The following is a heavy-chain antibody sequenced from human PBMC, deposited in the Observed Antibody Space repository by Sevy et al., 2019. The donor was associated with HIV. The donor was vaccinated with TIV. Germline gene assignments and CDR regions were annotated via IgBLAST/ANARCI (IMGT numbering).Heavy chain of an antibody. CDR1: GGSITSLY. D-gene: IGHD1-26*01. Sequence: SETLSLTCTVSGGSITSLYWNWIRQPPGKXLEWIANFYYNXHINYNPSLKSRVTLSLDTSKNQFSLGLSSVTAADTAMYYCAGENAWGRGYSWGQGTLVTVSS. J-gene: IGHJ4*02. CDR3: AGENAWGRGYS. CDR2: FYYNXHI. V-gene: IGHV4-59*08.